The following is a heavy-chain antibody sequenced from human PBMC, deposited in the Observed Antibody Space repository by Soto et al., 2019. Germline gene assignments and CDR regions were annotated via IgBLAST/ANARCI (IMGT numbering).Heavy chain of an antibody. Sequence: ASVKVSCKAPGGNFSSNGIRWVRQAPGQGLEFMGGIIPTFGTTNYARKFRGRVTITADESTGTAYMELSSLRSDDTAVYYCAGASDSTWYNWLDPWGQGTLVTVSS. CDR1: GGNFSSNG. V-gene: IGHV1-69*13. J-gene: IGHJ5*02. CDR3: AGASDSTWYNWLDP. CDR2: IIPTFGTT. D-gene: IGHD4-4*01.